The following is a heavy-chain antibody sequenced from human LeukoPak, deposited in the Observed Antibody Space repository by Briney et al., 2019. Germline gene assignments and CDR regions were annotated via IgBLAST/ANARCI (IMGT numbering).Heavy chain of an antibody. D-gene: IGHD2-8*02. J-gene: IGHJ4*02. CDR3: VRNLMQFTGLAY. CDR1: GDTFTTSH. CDR2: INPSGGST. Sequence: GASVKISCKASGDTFTTSHMHWVRQAPGQGLEWMGKINPSGGSTTYAQQFQGRVSMTRDLSMSTVYMELSSLRSGDTAVYYCVRNLMQFTGLAYWGQGTLVTVSS. V-gene: IGHV1-46*01.